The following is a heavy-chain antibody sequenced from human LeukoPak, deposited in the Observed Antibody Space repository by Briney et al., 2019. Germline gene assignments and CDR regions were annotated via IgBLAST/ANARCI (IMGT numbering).Heavy chain of an antibody. CDR1: GFTFTGYA. J-gene: IGHJ4*02. Sequence: GGSLRLSCSASGFTFTGYAMHWVRQAPGKGLEYVPGIGGDAFSAFYGDSMKDRVTISRDNSKSTVHLQMTSLRVEDTAVYFCVRDVDYYASGSYLGYFDYWGQGTLVTVSS. CDR3: VRDVDYYASGSYLGYFDY. D-gene: IGHD3-10*01. V-gene: IGHV3-64D*06. CDR2: IGGDAFSA.